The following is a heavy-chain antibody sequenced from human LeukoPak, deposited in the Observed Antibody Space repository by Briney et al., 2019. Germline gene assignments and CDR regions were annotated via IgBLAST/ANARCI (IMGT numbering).Heavy chain of an antibody. CDR3: AKLRNRYFQFYMDV. J-gene: IGHJ6*03. D-gene: IGHD3-9*01. V-gene: IGHV4-39*02. CDR1: GGYISSSSHY. Sequence: SETLSLTCTVSGGYISSSSHYWGWIRQSPGTGLEWIGSINYSGSTSYNPSLKSRAAISVDTSKNHFSLNLSSVTATDTAVFYCAKLRNRYFQFYMDVWGTGTTVTVSS. CDR2: INYSGST.